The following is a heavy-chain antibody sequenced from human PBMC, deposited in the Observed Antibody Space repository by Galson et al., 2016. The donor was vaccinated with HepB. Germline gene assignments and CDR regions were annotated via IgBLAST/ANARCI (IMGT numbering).Heavy chain of an antibody. Sequence: SLRLSCAASGFTFSSYAMNWVRQAPGKGLEWVSYITGSGAYTSYADSVKGRFTISRDNSKNTLFLQMNSLRAEDTAMFYCAKYLSYNEHAFDIWGQGTMVSVSS. CDR3: AKYLSYNEHAFDI. CDR1: GFTFSSYA. V-gene: IGHV3-23*01. J-gene: IGHJ3*02. D-gene: IGHD5-24*01. CDR2: ITGSGAYT.